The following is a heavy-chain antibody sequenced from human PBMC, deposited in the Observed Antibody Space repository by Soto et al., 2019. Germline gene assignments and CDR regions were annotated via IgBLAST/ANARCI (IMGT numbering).Heavy chain of an antibody. J-gene: IGHJ4*02. CDR2: IYWNDDK. CDR3: THSTNGYGGTVLLY. V-gene: IGHV2-5*01. CDR1: GFSLSTTGVA. Sequence: QITLKESGPTLVQPTQTLTLTCTFSGFSLSTTGVAVGWVRQPPGKALNWLALIYWNDDKRYSPSLQSRLTITKDTYKNQVVLTMTNMDPVDTATYYCTHSTNGYGGTVLLYWGQGTLVTVSS. D-gene: IGHD5-12*01.